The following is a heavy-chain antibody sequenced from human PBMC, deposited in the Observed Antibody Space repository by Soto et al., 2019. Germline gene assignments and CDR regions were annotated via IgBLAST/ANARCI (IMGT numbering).Heavy chain of an antibody. J-gene: IGHJ6*02. CDR3: VNPGKLRYYGMDV. Sequence: QSGGSLRLSCSASGFTFSIYAMHWVRQAPGKGLEYVSAISSNGGSTYYADSVKGRFTISRDNSKNTLYLQMSSLRAEDTAVYYCVNPGKLRYYGMDVWGQGTTVTVSS. CDR1: GFTFSIYA. D-gene: IGHD4-17*01. V-gene: IGHV3-64D*08. CDR2: ISSNGGST.